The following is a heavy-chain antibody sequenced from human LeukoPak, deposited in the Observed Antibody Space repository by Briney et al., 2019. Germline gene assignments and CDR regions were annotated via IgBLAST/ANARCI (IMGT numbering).Heavy chain of an antibody. CDR2: INPISGGT. D-gene: IGHD5-12*01. CDR3: ARDRGGYDWAFDY. J-gene: IGHJ4*02. Sequence: ASVKVSCKASGYTFTGYYMHWVRQAPGQGLEWMGWINPISGGTNYAQKFQGRVTMTRDTSISTAYMELSRLRSDDTAVYYCARDRGGYDWAFDYWGQGTLVTVSS. CDR1: GYTFTGYY. V-gene: IGHV1-2*02.